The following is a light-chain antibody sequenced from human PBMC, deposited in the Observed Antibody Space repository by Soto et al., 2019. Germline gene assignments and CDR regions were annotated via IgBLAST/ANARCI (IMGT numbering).Light chain of an antibody. J-gene: IGLJ2*01. CDR2: EVN. Sequence: QSALTQPPSASGSPGQSVTISCTGTSSDVGGYNFVSWYQQHPGKAPKLMIYEVNKRPSGVPDRFSGSKSGSTASPTVSGLQAEDEADYYCSSYAGSTNFVVFGGGTKLTVL. CDR1: SSDVGGYNF. CDR3: SSYAGSTNFVV. V-gene: IGLV2-8*01.